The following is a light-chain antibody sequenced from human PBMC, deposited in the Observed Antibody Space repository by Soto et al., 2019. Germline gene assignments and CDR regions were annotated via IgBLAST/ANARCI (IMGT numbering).Light chain of an antibody. Sequence: NFILTQPHSVSESPGKTVTISCTRSSGSIASNYVQWYQQRPGSAPTTVIYEDNQRPSGVPDRFSGSIDSSSNSASLTISGLKTEDEADYYCQSYESSTVVFGGGTKLTVL. V-gene: IGLV6-57*04. CDR1: SGSIASNY. J-gene: IGLJ2*01. CDR2: EDN. CDR3: QSYESSTVV.